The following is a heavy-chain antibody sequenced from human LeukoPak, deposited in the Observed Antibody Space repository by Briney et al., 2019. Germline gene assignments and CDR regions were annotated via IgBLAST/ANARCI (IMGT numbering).Heavy chain of an antibody. J-gene: IGHJ6*03. CDR3: ARPALYCSSTVCPPYMDV. V-gene: IGHV5-51*01. CDR1: GYSFTSYW. CDR2: IYPGDSDT. Sequence: GESLKISCKGSGYSFTSYWIGWVRQMPGKGLEWMGIIYPGDSDTKYNAPFQGPVTISADKSISTAYLQWGSLKASDTATYYCARPALYCSSTVCPPYMDVWGKGTTVTVSS. D-gene: IGHD2-2*01.